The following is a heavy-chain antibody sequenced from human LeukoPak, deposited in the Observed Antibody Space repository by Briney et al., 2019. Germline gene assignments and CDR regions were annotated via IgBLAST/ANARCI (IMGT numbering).Heavy chain of an antibody. V-gene: IGHV3-30-3*02. D-gene: IGHD3-16*02. CDR3: AKSLYGGCDY. CDR1: GFTFSSYA. J-gene: IGHJ4*02. CDR2: ISYDGSNK. Sequence: PGGSLRLSCAASGFTFSSYAMHWVRQASGKGLEWVAVISYDGSNKYYADSVKGRFTISRDNSKNTVYLQMNSLRVEDTAVYYCAKSLYGGCDYWGQGTVVTVSS.